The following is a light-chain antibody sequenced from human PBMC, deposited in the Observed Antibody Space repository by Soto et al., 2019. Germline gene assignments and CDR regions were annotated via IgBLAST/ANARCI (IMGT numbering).Light chain of an antibody. Sequence: DIQMTQSPSTLSASVGDRVTITCRASQSISSWLAWYQQKPGKAPKLLIYKASSLESGVTSRFSGSGSGTEFTLAISSLQPDDVATYYCEQYNSYPWKFGQGTKVEIK. J-gene: IGKJ1*01. CDR2: KAS. V-gene: IGKV1-5*03. CDR1: QSISSW. CDR3: EQYNSYPWK.